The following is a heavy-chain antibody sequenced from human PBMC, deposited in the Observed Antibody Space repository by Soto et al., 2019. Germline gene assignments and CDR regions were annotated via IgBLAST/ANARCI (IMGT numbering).Heavy chain of an antibody. CDR1: GGSISSYY. V-gene: IGHV4-59*01. Sequence: SETLSLTCTVSGGSISSYYWSWIRQPPGKGLEWIGYIYYSGSTNYNPSLKSRVTISVDTSKSQFSLKLSSVTAADTAVYYCARDLRGSNAFDIWGQGTMVTVSS. J-gene: IGHJ3*02. D-gene: IGHD1-26*01. CDR2: IYYSGST. CDR3: ARDLRGSNAFDI.